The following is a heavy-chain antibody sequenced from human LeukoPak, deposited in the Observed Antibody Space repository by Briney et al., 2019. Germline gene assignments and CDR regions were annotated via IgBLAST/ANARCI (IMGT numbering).Heavy chain of an antibody. V-gene: IGHV3-74*01. D-gene: IGHD3-22*01. CDR1: GFTFSSYW. Sequence: GGSLRLSCAASGFTFSSYWMHWVRQAPGKGLVWVSRINSDGSSTSYADSVKGRFTISRDNAKNTLYLQMNSLRAEDTAVYYCARVAYYYDSSGYYNFDYCGQGTLVTVSS. CDR3: ARVAYYYDSSGYYNFDY. CDR2: INSDGSST. J-gene: IGHJ4*02.